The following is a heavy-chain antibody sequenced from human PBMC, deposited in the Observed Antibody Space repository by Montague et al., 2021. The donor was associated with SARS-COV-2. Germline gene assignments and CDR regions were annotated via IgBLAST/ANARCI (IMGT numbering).Heavy chain of an antibody. CDR3: ARVTAGIVAYDY. CDR1: GFSLSTSGVC. J-gene: IGHJ4*02. V-gene: IGHV2-70*11. D-gene: IGHD5-12*01. Sequence: PALVKPTQTLTLTCTFPGFSLSTSGVCVSWIRQPPGKALEWLARIDWDDDKYYSTSLKTRLTISKDTSKNQVVLTMTNMDPVDTATYYCARVTAGIVAYDYWGQGTLVTVSS. CDR2: IDWDDDK.